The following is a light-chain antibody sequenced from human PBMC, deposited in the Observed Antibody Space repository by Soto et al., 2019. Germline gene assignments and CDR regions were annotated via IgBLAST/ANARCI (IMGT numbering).Light chain of an antibody. Sequence: EIVLTQSPATLSLSPGERATLSCRASQSVSSYLAWYQQKPGQAPRLLIYDASNRATGIPARFSGSGSGTDFTLTLSSLEPEDFAVYYCQLGRAFGQGTRLEIK. CDR1: QSVSSY. V-gene: IGKV3-11*01. J-gene: IGKJ5*01. CDR3: QLGRA. CDR2: DAS.